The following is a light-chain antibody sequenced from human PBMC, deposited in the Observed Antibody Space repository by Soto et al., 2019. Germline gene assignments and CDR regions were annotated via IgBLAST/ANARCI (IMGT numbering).Light chain of an antibody. CDR1: ASDVGGYNY. CDR3: SSYTNRNTRV. Sequence: QSALTQPASVSGSTGQSIAISCTGSASDVGGYNYVSWYQQYPGKAPKLMIYEVSNRPSGISNRFSGSKSGNTASLTISGLQAEDAAEYYCSSYTNRNTRVFGTGTKLTVL. CDR2: EVS. J-gene: IGLJ1*01. V-gene: IGLV2-14*01.